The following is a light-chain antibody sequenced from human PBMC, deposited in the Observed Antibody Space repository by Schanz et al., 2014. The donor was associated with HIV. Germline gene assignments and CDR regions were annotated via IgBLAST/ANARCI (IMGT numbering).Light chain of an antibody. J-gene: IGLJ2*01. CDR1: SSNIGRHT. V-gene: IGLV1-44*01. Sequence: QSVLTQPPSASGTPGQRVTISCSGGSSNIGRHTVNWYQQLPGTTPKLLIYSNNQRPSGVPDRFSGSKADTSASLAISGLQSDDEADYYCAAWDDSLNSVLFGGGTKLTVL. CDR3: AAWDDSLNSVL. CDR2: SNN.